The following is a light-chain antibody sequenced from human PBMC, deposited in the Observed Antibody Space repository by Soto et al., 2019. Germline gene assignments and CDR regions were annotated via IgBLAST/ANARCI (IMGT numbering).Light chain of an antibody. J-gene: IGLJ1*01. CDR1: SSDVGGYKH. CDR2: EVS. V-gene: IGLV2-14*01. CDR3: NSKRSSGTRG. Sequence: QSVLTQPASVSGSPGQSITISCTGTSSDVGGYKHVSWYQHHPGKAPKLMIYEVSNRPSGVSNRFSGSKSGYTASLTISGLQAEEEADYYCNSKRSSGTRGFGTGTKVTAL.